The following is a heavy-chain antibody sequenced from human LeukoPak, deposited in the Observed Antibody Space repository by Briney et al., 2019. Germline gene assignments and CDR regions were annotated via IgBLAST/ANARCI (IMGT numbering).Heavy chain of an antibody. D-gene: IGHD6-13*01. CDR1: GYTFASYG. J-gene: IGHJ4*02. CDR2: IVPIFGTA. Sequence: ASVKVSCTASGYTFASYGISWVRQAPGQGLEWMGGIVPIFGTANYAQKFQGRVTITADESTSTAYMELISLRSEDTAVYYCATADKFSNWYVFDYWGQGTLVTVSS. V-gene: IGHV1-69*13. CDR3: ATADKFSNWYVFDY.